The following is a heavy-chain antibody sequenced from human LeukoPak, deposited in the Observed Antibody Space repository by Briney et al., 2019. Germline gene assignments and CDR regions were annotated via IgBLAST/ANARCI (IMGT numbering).Heavy chain of an antibody. CDR1: GFTFSSYT. V-gene: IGHV3-21*01. D-gene: IGHD2-2*02. CDR3: ARDIVPAAIWFDY. Sequence: GGSLRLSCAASGFTFSSYTMNWVRQAPGKGLEWVSSISSSSSYIYYADSVKGRFTISRDNAKNSLYLQMNSLRAEDTAVYYCARDIVPAAIWFDYWGQGTLVTVSS. CDR2: ISSSSSYI. J-gene: IGHJ4*02.